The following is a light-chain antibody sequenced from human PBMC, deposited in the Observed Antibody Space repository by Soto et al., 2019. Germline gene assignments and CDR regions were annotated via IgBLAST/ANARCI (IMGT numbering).Light chain of an antibody. CDR3: TSYTSGNTWV. J-gene: IGLJ3*02. CDR1: SSDVGGYNY. CDR2: EVT. Sequence: QPVLTQPASVSGSPGQSIAISCTGTSSDVGGYNYVSWFQQHPGKAPKLMIYEVTNRPSGVSNRFSGSKSGNTASLTISGLQTEDEADYYCTSYTSGNTWVFGGGTKLTVL. V-gene: IGLV2-14*01.